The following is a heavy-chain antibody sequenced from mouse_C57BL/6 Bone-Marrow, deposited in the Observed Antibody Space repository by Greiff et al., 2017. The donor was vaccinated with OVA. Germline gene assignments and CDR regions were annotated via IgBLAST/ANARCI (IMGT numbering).Heavy chain of an antibody. J-gene: IGHJ1*03. V-gene: IGHV5-4*01. CDR2: ISDGGSYT. CDR1: GFTFSSYA. Sequence: VQLKESGGGLVKPGGSLKLSCAASGFTFSSYAMSWVRPTPEKRLEWVATISDGGSYTYYPDNVKGRFTISRDNAKNHLYLQMSHLKSEDSAMXDCARDYESLYWYFDVWGTGTTVTVSP. D-gene: IGHD6-2*01. CDR3: ARDYESLYWYFDV.